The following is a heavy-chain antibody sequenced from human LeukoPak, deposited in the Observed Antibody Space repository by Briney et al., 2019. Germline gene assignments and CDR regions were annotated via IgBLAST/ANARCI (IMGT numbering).Heavy chain of an antibody. D-gene: IGHD3-10*01. CDR2: IRSKAYGGTT. V-gene: IGHV3-49*05. Sequence: KAGGSLRLSCIVSGFTFGDFAMGWFRQAPGKGLEWVGFIRSKAYGGTTEYAASVKGRFTISRDDSKSIAYLQMNSLKTEDTAVYYCTRDRVYDSGSYYEDYWGQGTLVTVSS. J-gene: IGHJ4*02. CDR3: TRDRVYDSGSYYEDY. CDR1: GFTFGDFA.